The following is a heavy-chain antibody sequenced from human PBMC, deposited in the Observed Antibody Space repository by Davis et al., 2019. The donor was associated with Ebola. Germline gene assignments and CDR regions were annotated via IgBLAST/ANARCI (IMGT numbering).Heavy chain of an antibody. Sequence: ASVTVSCKASGYTFTGYYMHWVRQAPGQGLEWMGWINPNSGGTNYAQKFQGRVTMTRDTSISTAYMELSRLRSDDTAVYYCARGPLSATTRIDMWGQGTMVTVSS. CDR2: INPNSGGT. J-gene: IGHJ3*02. V-gene: IGHV1-2*02. CDR3: ARGPLSATTRIDM. CDR1: GYTFTGYY. D-gene: IGHD4-17*01.